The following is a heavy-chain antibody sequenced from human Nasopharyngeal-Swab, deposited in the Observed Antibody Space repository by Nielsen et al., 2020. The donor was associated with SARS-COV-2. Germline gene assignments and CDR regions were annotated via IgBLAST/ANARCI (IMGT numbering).Heavy chain of an antibody. CDR3: ARENNWEALRYIDL. D-gene: IGHD1-20*01. CDR2: ISWNGNIR. J-gene: IGHJ2*01. CDR1: GFTFDDYA. Sequence: SLKISCETSGFTFDDYAMYWVRQAPGKDLEWVSGISWNGNIRGHADSLEGRFTISRDNAKSSLYLQMNSLRVEDTALYYCARENNWEALRYIDLWGRGTLVTVSS. V-gene: IGHV3-9*01.